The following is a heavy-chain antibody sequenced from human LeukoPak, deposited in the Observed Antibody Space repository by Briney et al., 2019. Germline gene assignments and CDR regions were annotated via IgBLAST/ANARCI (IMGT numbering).Heavy chain of an antibody. CDR3: ARDALFGSGKTHLNF. D-gene: IGHD3-10*01. V-gene: IGHV3-7*04. CDR2: INHDGSEA. J-gene: IGHJ4*02. Sequence: GGSLRLSRVASEFTFNRYWMSWVRQAPGKGLEWVANINHDGSEAYYVESVKGRFTISRDNAKNSLSLQMHSLSVDDTGVYFCARDALFGSGKTHLNFWGQGTLVSVSS. CDR1: EFTFNRYW.